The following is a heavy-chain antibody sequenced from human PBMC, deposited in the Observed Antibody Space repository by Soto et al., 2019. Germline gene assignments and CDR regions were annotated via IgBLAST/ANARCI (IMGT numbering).Heavy chain of an antibody. CDR3: AISIRPRFSSVSGGSDDAFDI. D-gene: IGHD2-15*01. Sequence: PGGSLRLSCAASGFTFSDYYMSWIRQAPGKGLEWVSYISSSSSYTNYADSVKGRFTISRDNAKNSLYLQMNSLRAEDTAVYYCAISIRPRFSSVSGGSDDAFDIWGQGTMVTVSS. CDR2: ISSSSSYT. CDR1: GFTFSDYY. V-gene: IGHV3-11*03. J-gene: IGHJ3*02.